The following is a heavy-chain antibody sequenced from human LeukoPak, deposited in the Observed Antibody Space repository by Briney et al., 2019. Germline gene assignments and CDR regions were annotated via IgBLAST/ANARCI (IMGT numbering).Heavy chain of an antibody. CDR3: ARLGYCSGGSCSDAFDI. CDR1: GGSFSGYY. V-gene: IGHV4-34*01. D-gene: IGHD2-15*01. CDR2: INHSGST. J-gene: IGHJ3*02. Sequence: PSENLSLTCVVYGGSFSGYYWSWIRQPPGKGLEWIGEINHSGSTNYNPSLKSRVTISVDTSKNQFSLKLSSVTAADTAVYYCARLGYCSGGSCSDAFDIWGQGTMVTVSS.